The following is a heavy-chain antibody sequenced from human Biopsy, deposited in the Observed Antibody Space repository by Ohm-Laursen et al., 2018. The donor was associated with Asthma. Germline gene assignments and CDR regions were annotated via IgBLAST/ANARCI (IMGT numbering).Heavy chain of an antibody. Sequence: SLRLSCAASGFTFSKFWMNWVRQAPGKGLEWVANIKHDGSDQEYVDSAKGRFTISRDNARDSVYLQMNSLRVEDTAVYYCARHNWDNWRFMYYGMDVWGQGTTVTVS. CDR3: ARHNWDNWRFMYYGMDV. CDR2: IKHDGSDQ. CDR1: GFTFSKFW. V-gene: IGHV3-7*01. D-gene: IGHD1-20*01. J-gene: IGHJ6*02.